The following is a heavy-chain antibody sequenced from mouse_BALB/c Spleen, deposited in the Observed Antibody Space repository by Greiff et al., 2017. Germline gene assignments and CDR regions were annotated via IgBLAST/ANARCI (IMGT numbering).Heavy chain of an antibody. V-gene: IGHV2-6-7*01. D-gene: IGHD2-14*01. J-gene: IGHJ1*01. CDR2: IWGDGST. CDR1: GFSLTGYG. Sequence: VQVVESGPGLVAPSQSLSITCTVSGFSLTGYGVNWVRQPPGKGLEWLGMIWGDGSTDYNSALKSRLSISKDNSKSQVFLKMNSLQTDDTARYYCARDRYDGDWYFDVWGAGTTVTVSS. CDR3: ARDRYDGDWYFDV.